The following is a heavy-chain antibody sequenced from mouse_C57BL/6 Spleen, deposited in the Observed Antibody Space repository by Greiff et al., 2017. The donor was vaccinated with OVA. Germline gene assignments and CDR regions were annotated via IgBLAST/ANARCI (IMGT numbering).Heavy chain of an antibody. CDR1: GYTFTSYC. V-gene: IGHV1-53*01. CDR3: ARGKYDYDVADY. J-gene: IGHJ2*01. CDR2: INPSNGGT. D-gene: IGHD2-4*01. Sequence: QVQLQQPGTELVKPGASVKLSCKASGYTFTSYCMHWVKQRPGQGLEWIGNINPSNGGTNYNEKFKSKATLTVDKSSSTAYMQLSSLTSEDSAVYYCARGKYDYDVADYWGQGTTLTVSS.